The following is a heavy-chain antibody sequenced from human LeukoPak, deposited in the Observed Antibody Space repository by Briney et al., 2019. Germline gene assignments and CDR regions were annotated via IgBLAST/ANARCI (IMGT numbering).Heavy chain of an antibody. D-gene: IGHD3-22*01. CDR3: AKELSTYYYASSGFRDAFDI. V-gene: IGHV3-23*01. CDR2: ISGSGGST. Sequence: GGSLRLSCAASGFTFNNYAMSWVRQAPGKGLEWVSGISGSGGSTNYADSVKGRFTISRDNSKNTLYLQMNSLRAEDTAVYFCAKELSTYYYASSGFRDAFDIWGRGTMVSVSS. J-gene: IGHJ3*02. CDR1: GFTFNNYA.